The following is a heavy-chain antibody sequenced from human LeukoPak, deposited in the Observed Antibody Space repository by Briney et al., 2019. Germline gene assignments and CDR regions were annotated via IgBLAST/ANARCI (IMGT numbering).Heavy chain of an antibody. Sequence: GGSLRLSCAASGFTFSSYAMSWVRQAPGKGLEWVSAISGSGGSTYYADSVKGRFTISRDNSKNTLCLQMNSLRAEDTAVYYCAKDTRYFDWSSDYWGQGTLVTVSS. J-gene: IGHJ4*02. D-gene: IGHD3-9*01. CDR3: AKDTRYFDWSSDY. CDR2: ISGSGGST. CDR1: GFTFSSYA. V-gene: IGHV3-23*01.